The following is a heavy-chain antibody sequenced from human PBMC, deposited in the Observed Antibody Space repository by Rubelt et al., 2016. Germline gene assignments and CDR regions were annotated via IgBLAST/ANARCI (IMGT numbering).Heavy chain of an antibody. CDR3: ARGGPTTPIDY. J-gene: IGHJ4*02. CDR1: GGTFSSYG. V-gene: IGHV1-69*13. Sequence: QVQLVQSGAEVKKPGASVKVSCKASGGTFSSYGISWVRQAPGQGPEWMGGIVPIFGTANYAQKSQGRVTITADESTSTAYMGLGSLKSEDTAVYYCARGGPTTPIDYWGQGTLVTVSS. CDR2: IVPIFGTA. D-gene: IGHD1-14*01.